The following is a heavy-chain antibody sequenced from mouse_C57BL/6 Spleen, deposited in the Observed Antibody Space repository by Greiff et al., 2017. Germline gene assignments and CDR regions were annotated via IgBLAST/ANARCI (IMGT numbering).Heavy chain of an antibody. V-gene: IGHV1-55*01. CDR1: GYTFTSYW. Sequence: QVQLQQPGAELVKPGASVKMSCKASGYTFTSYWITWVKQRPGQGLEWIGDIYPGSGSTNYNEKFKSKATLTVDTSSSTAYMQLSSLTSEDSAVYDCARVLDYDYGFGYWGQGTHLTGSA. D-gene: IGHD2-4*01. J-gene: IGHJ2*01. CDR3: ARVLDYDYGFGY. CDR2: IYPGSGST.